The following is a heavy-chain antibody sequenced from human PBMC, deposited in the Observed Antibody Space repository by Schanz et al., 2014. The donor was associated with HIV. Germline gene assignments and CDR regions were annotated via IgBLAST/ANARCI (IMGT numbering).Heavy chain of an antibody. CDR1: GVRRNNYG. V-gene: IGHV3-30*18. Sequence: ESGGGVVQPGRSLRLSCAAEGVRRNNYGKHWVRQAHGNGFVWVAVISYDGRNKYYADSVKGRFTISRDNSKNTLYLQVKSLRVDDTAVYYCAKDRNYYDNRYLGKGNYYYSFPMHLSVQGTTVTVSS. CDR2: ISYDGRNK. J-gene: IGHJ6*02. D-gene: IGHD3-22*01. CDR3: AKDRNYYDNRYLGKGNYYYSFPMHL.